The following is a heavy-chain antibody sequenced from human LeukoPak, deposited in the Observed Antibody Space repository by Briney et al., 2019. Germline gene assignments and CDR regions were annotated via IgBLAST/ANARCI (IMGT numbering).Heavy chain of an antibody. CDR3: ARKSASGNYPLDY. V-gene: IGHV3-23*01. Sequence: GGTLRLSCAASGFTFSSYGMSWVRQAPGKGLEWVSAISGSGGSTYYADSVKGRFTISRDNAENTVFLQMSSLRAEDTALYYCARKSASGNYPLDYWGQGTLVTVSS. J-gene: IGHJ4*02. CDR1: GFTFSSYG. CDR2: ISGSGGST. D-gene: IGHD3-10*01.